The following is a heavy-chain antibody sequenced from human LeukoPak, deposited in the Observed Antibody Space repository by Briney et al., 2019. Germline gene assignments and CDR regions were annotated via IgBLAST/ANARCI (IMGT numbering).Heavy chain of an antibody. J-gene: IGHJ4*02. CDR2: IKQDGSEK. Sequence: GSLSLSFAASGFTFSSYWMSWVRQAPGKGLEWVANIKQDGSEKYYVDSVKGRFTISRDNAKNSLYLQMNSLRAEDTAVYYCAREGYFDWLFPDYWGQGTLVTVSS. D-gene: IGHD3-9*01. V-gene: IGHV3-7*01. CDR1: GFTFSSYW. CDR3: AREGYFDWLFPDY.